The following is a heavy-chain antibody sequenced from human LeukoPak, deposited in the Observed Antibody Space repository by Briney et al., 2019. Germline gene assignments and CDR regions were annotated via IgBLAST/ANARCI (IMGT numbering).Heavy chain of an antibody. V-gene: IGHV3-30*04. CDR2: ISYDGSNK. CDR3: ARVRKVSRQLYDY. CDR1: GFTFSSYA. J-gene: IGHJ4*02. Sequence: GGSLRLSCADSGFTFSSYAMQWVRQAPGKGLEGVAVISYDGSNKYYADSVKGRFTISRDHSKNTLYLQMNSLRPEDTAVYYCARVRKVSRQLYDYWGQGTLVTVSS. D-gene: IGHD2-15*01.